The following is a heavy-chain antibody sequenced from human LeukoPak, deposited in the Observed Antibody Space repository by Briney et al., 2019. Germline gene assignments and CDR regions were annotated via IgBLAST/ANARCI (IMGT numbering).Heavy chain of an antibody. J-gene: IGHJ4*02. CDR1: GFTFSSYS. CDR2: ISSSSSYI. CDR3: AKVDSSGWYRSAQGYFDY. Sequence: PGGSLRLSCAASGFTFSSYSMNWVRQAPGKGLEWVSSISSSSSYIYYADSVKGRFTISRDNAKNSLYLQMNSLRAEDTAVYYCAKVDSSGWYRSAQGYFDYWGQGTLVTVSS. D-gene: IGHD6-19*01. V-gene: IGHV3-21*04.